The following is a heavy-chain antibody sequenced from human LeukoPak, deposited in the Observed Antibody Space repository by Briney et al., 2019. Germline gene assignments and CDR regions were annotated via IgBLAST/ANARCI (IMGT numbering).Heavy chain of an antibody. J-gene: IGHJ3*02. Sequence: SLRLSCAASGFTFDDYAMHWVRQAPGKGLEWVSGISWNSGSIGYADSVKGRFTISRDNAKNSLYLQMNSLRAEDTALYYCAKSLWFGDSAFDIWGQGTMVTVSS. V-gene: IGHV3-9*01. CDR3: AKSLWFGDSAFDI. CDR2: ISWNSGSI. D-gene: IGHD3-10*01. CDR1: GFTFDDYA.